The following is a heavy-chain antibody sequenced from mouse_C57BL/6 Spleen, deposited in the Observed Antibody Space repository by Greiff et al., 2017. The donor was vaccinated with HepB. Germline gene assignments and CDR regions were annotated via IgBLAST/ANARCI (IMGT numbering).Heavy chain of an antibody. Sequence: QVQLQQPGAELVKPGASVKLSCKASGYTFTSYWMHWVKQRPGQGLEWIGMIHPNSGSTNYNEKFKSKATLTVDKSSSTAYMQLSSLTSEDSAVYYCARSGTAQDGFAYWGQGTLVTVSA. CDR1: GYTFTSYW. J-gene: IGHJ3*01. D-gene: IGHD3-2*02. CDR3: ARSGTAQDGFAY. CDR2: IHPNSGST. V-gene: IGHV1-64*01.